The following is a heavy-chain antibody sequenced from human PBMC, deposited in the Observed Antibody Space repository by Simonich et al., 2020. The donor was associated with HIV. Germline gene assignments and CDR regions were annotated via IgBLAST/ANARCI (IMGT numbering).Heavy chain of an antibody. J-gene: IGHJ3*02. Sequence: GASVKVSCKASGYTCTDYKIHWVRQAPGQGLEWMGRGNPNSGGTDYQQKFQGRDTMTRATSITKAYMELSRLRSDDTAFYYCATHGPGSYSSALDIWGQGTRVTVSS. V-gene: IGHV1-2*06. CDR2: GNPNSGGT. D-gene: IGHD1-26*01. CDR3: ATHGPGSYSSALDI. CDR1: GYTCTDYK.